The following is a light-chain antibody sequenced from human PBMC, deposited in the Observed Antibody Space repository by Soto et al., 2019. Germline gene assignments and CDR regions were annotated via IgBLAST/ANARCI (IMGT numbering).Light chain of an antibody. J-gene: IGLJ3*02. V-gene: IGLV1-40*01. CDR3: QSYDSSLSGGM. CDR1: SSNIGAGYA. CDR2: GNN. Sequence: QSVLTQPPSVSGAPGQRVTISCTGSSSNIGAGYAVHWYQQLPGTAPKLLIYGNNNRPSGVPDRFSGSKSGTSASLAITGLQAEDEADYYCQSYDSSLSGGMFGGGTKVTVL.